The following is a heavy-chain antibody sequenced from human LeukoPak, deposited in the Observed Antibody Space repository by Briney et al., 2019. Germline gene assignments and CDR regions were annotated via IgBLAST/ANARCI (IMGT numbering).Heavy chain of an antibody. CDR1: GGSFSGYY. CDR2: INHSGST. Sequence: SETLSLTCAVYGGSFSGYYWSWIRQPPGKGLEWIGEINHSGSTNYNPSLKSRVTISVDTSKNQFSLKLSSVTAADTAVYYCARESRLQMTTFGRCKRGCYDYWGQGTLVTVSS. CDR3: ARESRLQMTTFGRCKRGCYDY. J-gene: IGHJ4*02. D-gene: IGHD3-16*01. V-gene: IGHV4-34*01.